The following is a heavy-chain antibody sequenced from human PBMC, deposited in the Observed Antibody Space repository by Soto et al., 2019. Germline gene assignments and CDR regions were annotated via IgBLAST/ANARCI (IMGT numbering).Heavy chain of an antibody. D-gene: IGHD2-15*01. V-gene: IGHV1-18*04. Sequence: WASVKVSCKASGYTFTSYGISWVRQAPGQGLEWMGWISAYNGNTNYAQKLQGRVTMTTDTSTSTAYMELRSLRSDDTAVYYCAREPLWCGGSCYYFDYWGQGTLVTVSS. CDR2: ISAYNGNT. J-gene: IGHJ4*02. CDR3: AREPLWCGGSCYYFDY. CDR1: GYTFTSYG.